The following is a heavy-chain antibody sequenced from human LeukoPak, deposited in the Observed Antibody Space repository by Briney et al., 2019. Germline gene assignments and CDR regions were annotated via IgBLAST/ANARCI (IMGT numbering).Heavy chain of an antibody. CDR1: GFTFDDYG. Sequence: GGSLRLSCAASGFTFDDYGMSWVRQVPGKGLEWVSGINWNGGSTGYADSVKGRFTISRDNAKNSLYLQMNSLRAEDTALYYCARESGYGSYQRAGAFDIWGQGTMVTVSS. J-gene: IGHJ3*02. V-gene: IGHV3-20*04. CDR2: INWNGGST. CDR3: ARESGYGSYQRAGAFDI. D-gene: IGHD1-26*01.